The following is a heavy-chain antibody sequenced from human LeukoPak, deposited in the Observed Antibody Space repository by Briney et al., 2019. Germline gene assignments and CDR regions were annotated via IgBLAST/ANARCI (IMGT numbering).Heavy chain of an antibody. Sequence: TGGSLRLSCAASGFTFDDYAMHWVRQAPGKGLEWVSGISWNSGSIGYADSVKGRFTISRDNAKNSLYLQMNSLRAEDTALYYCTVAGLFDYWGQGTLVTVSS. V-gene: IGHV3-9*01. J-gene: IGHJ4*02. CDR2: ISWNSGSI. D-gene: IGHD6-19*01. CDR1: GFTFDDYA. CDR3: TVAGLFDY.